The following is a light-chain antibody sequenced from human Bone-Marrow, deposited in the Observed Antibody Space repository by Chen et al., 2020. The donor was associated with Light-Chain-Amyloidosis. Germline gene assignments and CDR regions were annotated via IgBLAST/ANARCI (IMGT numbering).Light chain of an antibody. Sequence: QTVVTQEPSLSVSPGETVTLTCGLSAGSVSTTNIPTCYQLTPGQPPRTLIYATNTRASGVPDRGTGAILGNKAALTTTGAGGDDGWYYHCRMYVEGGNSVFGGGTKLAV. V-gene: IGLV8-61*01. CDR1: AGSVSTTNI. J-gene: IGLJ3*02. CDR3: RMYVEGGNSV. CDR2: ATN.